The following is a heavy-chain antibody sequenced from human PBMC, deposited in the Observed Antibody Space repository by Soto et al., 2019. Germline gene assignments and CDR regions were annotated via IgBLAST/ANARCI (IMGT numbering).Heavy chain of an antibody. CDR3: ARDSGSIAAPSGYYYYGMDV. D-gene: IGHD6-6*01. CDR2: IYYSGST. J-gene: IGHJ6*02. CDR1: GGSISSVGYY. V-gene: IGHV4-31*03. Sequence: SETLSLTCTVSGGSISSVGYYWSWIRQHPGKGLEWIGYIYYSGSTYYNPSLKSRVTISVDTSKNQFSLKLSSVTAADTAVYYCARDSGSIAAPSGYYYYGMDVWGQGTTVTVSS.